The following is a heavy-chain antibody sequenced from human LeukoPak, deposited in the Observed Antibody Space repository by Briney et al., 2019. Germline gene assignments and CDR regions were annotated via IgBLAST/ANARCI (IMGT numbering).Heavy chain of an antibody. CDR2: ISADGGST. V-gene: IGHV3-43*02. Sequence: GGSLRLPCVASGLTFHDYAMHWVRQAPGKGLEWVSLISADGGSTFYADSVRGRFSISRDNSKNSLYLQMNSLRTEDTAMYYCAKESGKFDYWGQETGDPVSS. CDR3: AKESGKFDY. J-gene: IGHJ4*02. CDR1: GLTFHDYA.